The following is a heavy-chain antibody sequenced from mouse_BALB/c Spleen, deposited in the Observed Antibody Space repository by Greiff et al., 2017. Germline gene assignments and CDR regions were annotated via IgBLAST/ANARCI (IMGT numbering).Heavy chain of an antibody. V-gene: IGHV1S56*01. CDR2: IYPGNVNT. Sequence: VQLQQSGPELVKPGASVRISCKASGYTFTSYYIHWVKQRPGQGLEWIGWIYPGNVNTKYNEKFKGKATLTVDKSSSTAYMQLSSLTSEDSAVYFCAREGDGYFDYWGQGTTLTVSS. CDR1: GYTFTSYY. J-gene: IGHJ2*01. D-gene: IGHD2-3*01. CDR3: AREGDGYFDY.